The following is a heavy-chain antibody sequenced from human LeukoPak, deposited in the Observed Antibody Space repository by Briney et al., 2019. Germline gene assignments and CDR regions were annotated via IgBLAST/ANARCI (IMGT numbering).Heavy chain of an antibody. Sequence: PSETLSLTCTVSGGSISSYYWSWIRQPPGKGLEWIGYIYYGGSTNYNPSLKSRVTISVDTSKNQFSLKLSSVTAADTAIYYCARDGRAGSLFAYWGQGTLVTVSS. D-gene: IGHD6-19*01. CDR1: GGSISSYY. J-gene: IGHJ4*02. CDR3: ARDGRAGSLFAY. CDR2: IYYGGST. V-gene: IGHV4-59*01.